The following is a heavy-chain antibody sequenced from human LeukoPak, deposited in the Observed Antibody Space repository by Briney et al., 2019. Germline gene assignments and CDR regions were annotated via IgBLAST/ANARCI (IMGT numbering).Heavy chain of an antibody. V-gene: IGHV4-59*01. Sequence: SETLSLTCTVSGGSISSYYWSWIRQPPGKGLEWIGYIYYSGSTNYNPSLKSRVTISVDTSKNQFSLKLSSVTAADTAVYYCARAAAGMSDADAFDIWGQGTMVTVSS. J-gene: IGHJ3*02. CDR1: GGSISSYY. CDR3: ARAAAGMSDADAFDI. CDR2: IYYSGST. D-gene: IGHD6-13*01.